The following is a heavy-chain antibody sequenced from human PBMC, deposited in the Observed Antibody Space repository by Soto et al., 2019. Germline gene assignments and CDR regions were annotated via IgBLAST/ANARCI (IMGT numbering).Heavy chain of an antibody. V-gene: IGHV1-69*12. CDR2: IIPIFGTA. J-gene: IGHJ6*02. CDR1: GGTFSSYA. CDR3: ARHVPAAGYYYGMDV. Sequence: QVQLVQSGAEVKKPGSSVKVSCKASGGTFSSYAISWVRQAPGQGLEWMGGIIPIFGTANYAPKFQVRVTITADETTSTAYMELSSLRSEDTAVYYCARHVPAAGYYYGMDVWGQGTTVTVSS. D-gene: IGHD2-2*01.